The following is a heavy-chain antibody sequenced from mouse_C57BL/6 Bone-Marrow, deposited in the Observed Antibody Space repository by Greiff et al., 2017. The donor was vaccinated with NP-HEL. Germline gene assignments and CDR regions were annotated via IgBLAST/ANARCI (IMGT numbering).Heavy chain of an antibody. Sequence: VHLVESGAELARPGASVKLSCKASGYTFTSYGISWVKQRTGQGLEWIGEIYPRSGNTYYNEKFKGKATLTADKSSSTAYMELRSLTSEDSAVYFCARKEGRKSYFDYWGQGTTLTVSS. CDR3: ARKEGRKSYFDY. V-gene: IGHV1-81*01. CDR2: IYPRSGNT. J-gene: IGHJ2*01. CDR1: GYTFTSYG.